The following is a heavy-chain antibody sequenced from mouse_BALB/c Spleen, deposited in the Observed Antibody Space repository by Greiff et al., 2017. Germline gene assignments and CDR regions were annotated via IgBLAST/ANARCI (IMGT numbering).Heavy chain of an antibody. Sequence: QVQLQQSGAELARPGASVKLSCKASGYTFTSYWMQWVKQRPGQGLEWIGAIYPGDGDTRYTQKFKGKATLTADKSSSTAYMQLSSLASEDSAVYYCARRGLRGAMDYWGQGTSVTVSS. CDR3: ARRGLRGAMDY. CDR1: GYTFTSYW. D-gene: IGHD1-1*01. V-gene: IGHV1-87*01. CDR2: IYPGDGDT. J-gene: IGHJ4*01.